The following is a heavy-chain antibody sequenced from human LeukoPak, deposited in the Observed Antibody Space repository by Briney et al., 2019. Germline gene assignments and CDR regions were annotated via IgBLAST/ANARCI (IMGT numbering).Heavy chain of an antibody. D-gene: IGHD6-19*01. Sequence: GGSLRLSCAASGFPFSRNDMSWVRQAPGKGLEWVSSISGSGDRTYYADSVKGRFTISRDNSKNTVYLQMDSLRVEDTAVYYCGKTTTGYSSGRYPGWPVDYWGQGTLVTVSS. CDR3: GKTTTGYSSGRYPGWPVDY. V-gene: IGHV3-23*01. J-gene: IGHJ4*02. CDR2: ISGSGDRT. CDR1: GFPFSRND.